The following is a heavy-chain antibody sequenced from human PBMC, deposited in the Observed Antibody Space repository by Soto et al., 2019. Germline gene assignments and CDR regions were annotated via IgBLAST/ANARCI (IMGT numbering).Heavy chain of an antibody. V-gene: IGHV1-2*04. D-gene: IGHD2-15*01. CDR2: INPNSGGT. CDR3: ARGGYCSGGSCYGNYYYYGMDV. Sequence: ASVKVSCKASGYTFTGYYMHWVRQAPGQGQERKGWINPNSGGTNYAQKFQGWVTMTRDTSISTAYMELSRLRSDDTAVYYCARGGYCSGGSCYGNYYYYGMDVWGQGTTVTVSS. J-gene: IGHJ6*02. CDR1: GYTFTGYY.